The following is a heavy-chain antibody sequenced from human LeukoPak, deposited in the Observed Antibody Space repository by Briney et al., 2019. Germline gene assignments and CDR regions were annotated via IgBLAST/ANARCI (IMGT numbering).Heavy chain of an antibody. V-gene: IGHV1-69*13. Sequence: SVKVSCKASGGTFSSYAISWVRQAPGQGLEWMGGIIPIFGTANYAQKFQGRVTITADESTSTAYMELSSLRSEDTAVYYCARVRDPSGWYGTFWFDPWGQGTLVTVSS. D-gene: IGHD6-19*01. CDR1: GGTFSSYA. CDR2: IIPIFGTA. J-gene: IGHJ5*02. CDR3: ARVRDPSGWYGTFWFDP.